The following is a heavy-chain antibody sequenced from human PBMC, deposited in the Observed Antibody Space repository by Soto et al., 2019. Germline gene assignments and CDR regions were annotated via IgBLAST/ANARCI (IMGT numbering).Heavy chain of an antibody. CDR2: TYYRSKWYN. V-gene: IGHV6-1*01. CDR3: ARGADYDFWSGSLGSFDY. CDR1: GDSVSSNSAA. J-gene: IGHJ4*02. Sequence: PSQTLSLTCAISGDSVSSNSAAWNWIRQSPSRGLEWLGRTYYRSKWYNDYAVSVKSRITINPDTSKNQVSLQLNSVTPEDTAVYYCARGADYDFWSGSLGSFDYWGQGTLVTVSS. D-gene: IGHD3-3*01.